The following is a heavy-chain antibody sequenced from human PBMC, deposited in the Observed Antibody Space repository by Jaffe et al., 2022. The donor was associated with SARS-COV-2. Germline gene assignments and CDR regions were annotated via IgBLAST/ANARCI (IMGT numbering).Heavy chain of an antibody. CDR3: AKGGGGSRLYYFDY. CDR1: GFTFSSYA. J-gene: IGHJ4*02. CDR2: ISGSDGST. Sequence: EVQLLESGGGLVQPGGSLKLSCAASGFTFSSYAMSWVRQAPGKGLEWVSTISGSDGSTYYADSVKGRFTISRDNSKDTLYLQMNSLRAEDTAVYYCAKGGGGSRLYYFDYWGQGTLVTVSS. V-gene: IGHV3-23*01. D-gene: IGHD1-26*01.